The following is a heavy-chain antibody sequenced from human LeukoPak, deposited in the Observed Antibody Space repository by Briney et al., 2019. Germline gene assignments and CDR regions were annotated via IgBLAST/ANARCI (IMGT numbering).Heavy chain of an antibody. D-gene: IGHD3-9*01. V-gene: IGHV4-39*01. Sequence: PQTLSLTCPVFGVSITSSSYHWGWIRQPPGKGLEWTASIYYSGTTYYSPSLKSRVPRSVDTSKNQFTLKMSPVIAADTAVYYGASLLTYFNYWGQGTLVTVSS. CDR3: ASLLTYFNY. CDR2: IYYSGTT. J-gene: IGHJ4*02. CDR1: GVSITSSSYH.